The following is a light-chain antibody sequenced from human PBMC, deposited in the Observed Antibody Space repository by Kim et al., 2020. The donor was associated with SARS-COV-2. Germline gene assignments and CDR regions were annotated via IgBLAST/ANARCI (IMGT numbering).Light chain of an antibody. CDR1: QGISNY. Sequence: ASVGDRVTITCRASQGISNYLAWYQQNPGKVPKLLIYAASTLQSGVPSRFSGSGSGTDFTLTISSLQPEDVSTYYCQKYSSAPFTFGPGTKVDIK. CDR3: QKYSSAPFT. J-gene: IGKJ3*01. CDR2: AAS. V-gene: IGKV1-27*01.